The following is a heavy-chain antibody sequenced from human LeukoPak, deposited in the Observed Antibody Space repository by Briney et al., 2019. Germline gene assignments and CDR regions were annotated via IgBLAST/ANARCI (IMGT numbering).Heavy chain of an antibody. J-gene: IGHJ4*02. CDR3: AREPIVGATTGEWDY. V-gene: IGHV1-46*01. CDR2: INPSGGST. Sequence: ASVKVSCKASGYTFTSYYMHWVRQAPGQGLEWMGIINPSGGSTSYAQKFQGRVTMTRDTSISTAYMELSRLRSDDTAVYYCAREPIVGATTGEWDYWGQETLVTVSS. D-gene: IGHD1-26*01. CDR1: GYTFTSYY.